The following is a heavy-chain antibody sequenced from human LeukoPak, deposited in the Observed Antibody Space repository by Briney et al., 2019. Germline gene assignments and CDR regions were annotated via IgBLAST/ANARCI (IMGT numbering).Heavy chain of an antibody. V-gene: IGHV4-61*02. CDR2: FYTGGST. J-gene: IGHJ4*02. CDR1: GGSISSSIYY. D-gene: IGHD3-10*01. CDR3: AGTYGSGSYWTAGAIMALDY. Sequence: PSETLSLTCTVSGGSISSSIYYLNWIRQPAGKGLEWIGRFYTGGSTNYNPSLKSRVTISVDTSKNQFSLKLSSVTAADTAIYYCAGTYGSGSYWTAGAIMALDYWGQGALVTVSS.